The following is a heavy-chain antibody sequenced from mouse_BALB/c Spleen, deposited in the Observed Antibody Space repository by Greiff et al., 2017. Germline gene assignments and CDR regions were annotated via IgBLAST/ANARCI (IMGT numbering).Heavy chain of an antibody. CDR2: ISSGGST. CDR1: GFTFSSYA. D-gene: IGHD2-4*01. V-gene: IGHV5-6-5*01. J-gene: IGHJ4*01. Sequence: EVMLVESGGGLVKPGGSLKLSCAASGFTFSSYAMSWVRQTPEKRLEWVASISSGGSTYYPDSVKGRFTISRDNARNILYLQMSSLRSEDTAMYYCARTDDYDVLDYWGQGTSVTVSS. CDR3: ARTDDYDVLDY.